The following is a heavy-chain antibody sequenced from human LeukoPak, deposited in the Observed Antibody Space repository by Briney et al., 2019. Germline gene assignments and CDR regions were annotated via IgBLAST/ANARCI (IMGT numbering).Heavy chain of an antibody. J-gene: IGHJ4*02. CDR1: GYSFTSYW. CDR3: ARHAPGGEEQCLVLGY. Sequence: GESLKISCKGSGYSFTSYWIGWVRQMPGKGLEWMGIIYPGDSDTRYSPSFQGQVTISADKSISTAYLQWSSLKASDTAMYYCARHAPGGEEQCLVLGYWGQGTLVTVSS. V-gene: IGHV5-51*01. CDR2: IYPGDSDT. D-gene: IGHD6-19*01.